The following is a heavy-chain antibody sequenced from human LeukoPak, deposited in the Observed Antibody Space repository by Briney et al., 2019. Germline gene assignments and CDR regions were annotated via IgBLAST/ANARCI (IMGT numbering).Heavy chain of an antibody. CDR3: ARGRQEISMILVVMTGVSYYLDV. CDR1: GGSFSGYY. D-gene: IGHD3-22*01. CDR2: INPSGST. J-gene: IGHJ4*02. Sequence: SETLSLTCAVYGGSFSGYYWTWIRQSPGKGLEWIGEINPSGSTYYNPSLKSRLTISRDTSKNQISLRLSSVTAADTAVYYCARGRQEISMILVVMTGVSYYLDVWGQGTLVTVSS. V-gene: IGHV4-34*01.